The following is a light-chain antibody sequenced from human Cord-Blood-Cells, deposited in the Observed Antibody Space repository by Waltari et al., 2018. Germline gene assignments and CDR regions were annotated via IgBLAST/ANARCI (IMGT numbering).Light chain of an antibody. V-gene: IGKV1-39*01. Sequence: DIQMTQSPSSLSASVGDRVTINCRASQSISSYFNWYQQKQGKAPKLLIYAASSLQSGVPSRCSGSGAGTDFSLTISILQPEDFATYYCQPSYSTLRTFGQGTKVEIK. CDR1: QSISSY. CDR2: AAS. CDR3: QPSYSTLRT. J-gene: IGKJ1*01.